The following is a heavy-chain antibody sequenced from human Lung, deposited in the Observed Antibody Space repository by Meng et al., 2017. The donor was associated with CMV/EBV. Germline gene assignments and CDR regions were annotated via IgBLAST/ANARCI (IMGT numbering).Heavy chain of an antibody. D-gene: IGHD5-18*01. J-gene: IGHJ4*02. CDR2: IDYSGST. CDR3: ARALDTAMVTFDY. Sequence: QVVLQEAGPGLVAPSLTQAFTCPFSSGSISSGDYYWSWIRQPPGKGLEWIGYIDYSGSTYYNPSLKSRVTISVDTSKNQFSLKLSSVTAADTAVYYCARALDTAMVTFDYWGQGTLVTVSS. V-gene: IGHV4-30-4*08. CDR1: SGSISSGDYY.